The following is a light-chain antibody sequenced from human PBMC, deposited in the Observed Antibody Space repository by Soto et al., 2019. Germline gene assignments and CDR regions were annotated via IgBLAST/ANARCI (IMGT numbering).Light chain of an antibody. CDR3: QQYNSYSQT. V-gene: IGKV1-5*03. J-gene: IGKJ4*01. CDR2: KAS. Sequence: DIPMTQSPSTLSASVGDRVTITCRASQSISSWLAWYQQKPGKAPKLLIYKASSLESGVPSRFSGSGSGTEFTLTISSLQPDDFATYYCQQYNSYSQTFGGGTKVEIK. CDR1: QSISSW.